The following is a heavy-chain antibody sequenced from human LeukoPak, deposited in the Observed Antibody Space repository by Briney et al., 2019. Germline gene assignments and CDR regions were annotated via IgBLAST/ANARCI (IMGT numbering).Heavy chain of an antibody. Sequence: SETLSLTCTVSGGSISSHYWSWIRQPPGKGLEWIGYIYYSGSTNYSPSLKSRVTISVDTSKNQFSLKLSSVTAADTAVYYCARVRSGRFLEWLFDYWGQGTLVTVSS. J-gene: IGHJ4*02. CDR1: GGSISSHY. V-gene: IGHV4-59*11. D-gene: IGHD3-3*01. CDR2: IYYSGST. CDR3: ARVRSGRFLEWLFDY.